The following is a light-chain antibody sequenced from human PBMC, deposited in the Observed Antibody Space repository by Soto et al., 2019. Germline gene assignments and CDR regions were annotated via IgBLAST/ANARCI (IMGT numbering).Light chain of an antibody. Sequence: DTVMTQSPATLSVSPGETATLSCRASESVGSHLAWYQQKPGQAPRLLIYGVSTRATGIPARFRGSVSETEFALTISSLQSEDFTVYYCQLYDNWPPWTFGQGTKVEI. CDR1: ESVGSH. CDR3: QLYDNWPPWT. V-gene: IGKV3-15*01. CDR2: GVS. J-gene: IGKJ1*01.